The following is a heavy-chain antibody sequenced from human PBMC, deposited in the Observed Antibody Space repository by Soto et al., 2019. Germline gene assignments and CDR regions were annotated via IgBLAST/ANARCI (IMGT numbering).Heavy chain of an antibody. CDR1: GGTFSTSA. D-gene: IGHD3-3*02. CDR2: IMPVFATP. J-gene: IGHJ6*02. CDR3: ATNQDSQLLGTTYYYLLDV. Sequence: QVQLMQSGAEVKKPGSSVKVSCKASGGTFSTSAISWVRQAHGEGLEWVGGIMPVFATPDYAQKFQGRVTISADDSKSSLIASLTPSLADDPAVSSLATNQDSQLLGTTYYYLLDVWGQGTALTVSS. V-gene: IGHV1-69*12.